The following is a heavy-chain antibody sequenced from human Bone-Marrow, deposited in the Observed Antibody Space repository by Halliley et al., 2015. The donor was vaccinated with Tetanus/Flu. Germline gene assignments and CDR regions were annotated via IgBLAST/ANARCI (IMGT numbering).Heavy chain of an antibody. CDR2: ISWNSDTT. J-gene: IGHJ6*02. CDR3: AREGDFYYYYYTLDV. Sequence: SLRLSCAASGFTFDDYAMHWVRQAPGKGLEWVSGISWNSDTTGYADSVKGRFTISRDNAKNSLYLQMNSLRPEDTALYYCAREGDFYYYYYTLDVWGQGTTVTVSS. CDR1: GFTFDDYA. V-gene: IGHV3-9*01.